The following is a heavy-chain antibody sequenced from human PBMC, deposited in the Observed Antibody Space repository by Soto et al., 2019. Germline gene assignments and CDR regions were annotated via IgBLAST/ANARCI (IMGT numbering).Heavy chain of an antibody. CDR3: AKVRDFPWERDAFDI. CDR2: ISYDGRNK. J-gene: IGHJ3*02. D-gene: IGHD1-26*01. V-gene: IGHV3-30*18. CDR1: EFTFSLYG. Sequence: GGSLRLSCAASEFTFSLYGMHWVRQAPGKGLEWVAFISYDGRNKYYTDSVKGRFTISRDNSKNTLYLQMNSLRAEDTAVYYCAKVRDFPWERDAFDIWGQGTMVTVSS.